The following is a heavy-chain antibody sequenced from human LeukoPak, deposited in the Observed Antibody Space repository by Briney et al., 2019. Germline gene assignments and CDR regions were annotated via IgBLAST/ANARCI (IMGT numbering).Heavy chain of an antibody. CDR1: GFTFSDYG. D-gene: IGHD2-15*01. Sequence: GGSLRLSCAVFGFTFSDYGMHWVRQAPGKGLEWVAVISDNGNDKWYIDSVKGRFTISRDNSKNTVHLQMNSLRPEDTALYYCAGGLLGCRSGSCYPTDYWGQGTLVTVSS. CDR2: ISDNGNDK. J-gene: IGHJ4*02. CDR3: AGGLLGCRSGSCYPTDY. V-gene: IGHV3-30*03.